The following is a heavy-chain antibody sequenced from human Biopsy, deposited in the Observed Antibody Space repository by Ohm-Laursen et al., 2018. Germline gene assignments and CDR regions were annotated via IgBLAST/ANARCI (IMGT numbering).Heavy chain of an antibody. Sequence: SETLSLTCAVSGGPIDSYYWSWIRQPPGKALEWIGYTYFTGRTSYSPSLKSRVTMSVNTSKKQFSLRLSSVTAADTAVYYCASAGYNPDWNFDLWGRGTRVTVSS. CDR1: GGPIDSYY. V-gene: IGHV4-59*12. CDR2: TYFTGRT. D-gene: IGHD5-24*01. J-gene: IGHJ2*01. CDR3: ASAGYNPDWNFDL.